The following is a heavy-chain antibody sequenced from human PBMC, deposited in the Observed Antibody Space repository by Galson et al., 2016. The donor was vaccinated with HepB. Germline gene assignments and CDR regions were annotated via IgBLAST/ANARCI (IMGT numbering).Heavy chain of an antibody. CDR2: ISSSSIYI. CDR1: GFTFTSYN. D-gene: IGHD3-9*01. CDR3: AREYDILTGSYFGLDV. Sequence: SLRLSCAASGFTFTSYNMNWVRQAPGKGLEWVSSISSSSIYIHYSDSVKGRFTVSRDNAEKSLYLEMNSLRAEDTAVYYCAREYDILTGSYFGLDVWGQGTTVTVSS. V-gene: IGHV3-21*01. J-gene: IGHJ6*02.